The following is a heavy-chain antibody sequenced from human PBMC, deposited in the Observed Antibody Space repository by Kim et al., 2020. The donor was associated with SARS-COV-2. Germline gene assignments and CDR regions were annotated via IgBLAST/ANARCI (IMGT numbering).Heavy chain of an antibody. CDR3: ARAYCSGGSCYWGFDY. D-gene: IGHD2-15*01. V-gene: IGHV3-21*01. Sequence: VKGRFTIPRDNAKNSLYLQMNSLRAEDTAVYYCARAYCSGGSCYWGFDYWGQGTLVTVSS. J-gene: IGHJ4*02.